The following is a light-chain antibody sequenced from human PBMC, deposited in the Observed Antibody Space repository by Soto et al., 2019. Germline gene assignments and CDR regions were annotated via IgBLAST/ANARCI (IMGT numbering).Light chain of an antibody. CDR2: EVS. J-gene: IGLJ1*01. Sequence: LTQPASVSGSPGQSITISCTGTSSDVGNYKYVSWYQQHPGRAPKLMIYEVSNRPSGVSNRFSGSKSGNTASLTISGLQAEDETDYYCFSYTSSGTYVFGTGTKVTVL. V-gene: IGLV2-14*01. CDR3: FSYTSSGTYV. CDR1: SSDVGNYKY.